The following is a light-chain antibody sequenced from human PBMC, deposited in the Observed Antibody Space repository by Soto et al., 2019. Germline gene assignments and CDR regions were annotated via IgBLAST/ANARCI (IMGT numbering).Light chain of an antibody. CDR2: DAA. V-gene: IGKV1-33*01. CDR1: QDIKNY. J-gene: IGKJ4*01. CDR3: QQFDDLPLT. Sequence: DIQMTQSPSSLSASVGDSVTIPCQASQDIKNYLNWYQQKPGKAPKLLIYDAANLQTGVPIRSSGSGSGTDFTFTISSLQPEDIATYYCQQFDDLPLTFGGGTKVDIK.